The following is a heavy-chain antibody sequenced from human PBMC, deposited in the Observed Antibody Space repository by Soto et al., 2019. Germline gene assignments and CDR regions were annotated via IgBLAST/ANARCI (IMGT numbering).Heavy chain of an antibody. V-gene: IGHV3-48*02. CDR3: AWYYNESSGSDGTDV. CDR1: GFKISSFS. D-gene: IGHD3-22*01. Sequence: GGSLTLSCAAFGFKISSFSMNWVRPAPGGWLEWVAYISDSGSNTLYADSVKGRFTDSRDTAKTSLYLQMSGLREEDRAAYYCAWYYNESSGSDGTDVWGQGTTVTVYS. CDR2: ISDSGSNT. J-gene: IGHJ6*02.